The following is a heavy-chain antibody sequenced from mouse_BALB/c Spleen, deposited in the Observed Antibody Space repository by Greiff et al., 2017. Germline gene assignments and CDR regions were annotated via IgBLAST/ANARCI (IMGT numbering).Heavy chain of an antibody. CDR2: IYPGGGYT. CDR3: ARSDSSGYAMDY. V-gene: IGHV1-63*02. D-gene: IGHD3-2*01. Sequence: QVQLQQSGAELVRPGTSVKISCKASGYTFTNYWLGWLKQRPGHGLEWIGDIYPGGGYTNYNEKFKGKATLTADTSSSTAYMQLSSLTSEDSAVYFCARSDSSGYAMDYWGQGTSVTVSS. J-gene: IGHJ4*01. CDR1: GYTFTNYW.